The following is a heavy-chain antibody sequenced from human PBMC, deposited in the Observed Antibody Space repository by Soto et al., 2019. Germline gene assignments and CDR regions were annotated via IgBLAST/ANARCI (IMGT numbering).Heavy chain of an antibody. D-gene: IGHD2-15*01. CDR3: AIVYGYCSGGSCYGYYYYGMDV. CDR2: IYNSGST. J-gene: IGHJ6*02. Sequence: SETLSLTCTVSGGSISSGGYYWSWIRQHPGKGLEWIGYIYNSGSTYYNPSLKSRVTISVDTSKNQFSLKLSSVTASDTAVYYCAIVYGYCSGGSCYGYYYYGMDVWGQGTTVTVSS. V-gene: IGHV4-31*03. CDR1: GGSISSGGYY.